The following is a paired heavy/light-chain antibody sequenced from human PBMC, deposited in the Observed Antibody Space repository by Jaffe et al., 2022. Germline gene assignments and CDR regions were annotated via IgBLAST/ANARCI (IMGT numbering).Heavy chain of an antibody. Sequence: QVQLQESGPGLVKPSETLSLTCTVSGGSIRNSYWSWIRQPPGKGLEWIGYIYSSGTTNFNPSLKSRVTMSVDVSKDQFSLNLSSVTSADTAVYYCARGSGSGINPWSHFDYWGQGTLVTVSS. V-gene: IGHV4-59*01. CDR1: GGSIRNSY. J-gene: IGHJ4*02. CDR2: IYSSGTT. CDR3: ARGSGSGINPWSHFDY. D-gene: IGHD3-10*01.
Light chain of an antibody. V-gene: IGKV2-28*01. CDR1: QSLLHSNEYNY. CDR2: LGS. CDR3: MQALQTPRT. Sequence: DIVMTQSPLSLPVTPGEPASISCRSSQSLLHSNEYNYLDWYLQKPGQAPQLLIYLGSNRASGVPDRFSGVGSGTDFTLKISTVEAEDVGVYYCMQALQTPRTFGQGTKLEIK. J-gene: IGKJ2*01.